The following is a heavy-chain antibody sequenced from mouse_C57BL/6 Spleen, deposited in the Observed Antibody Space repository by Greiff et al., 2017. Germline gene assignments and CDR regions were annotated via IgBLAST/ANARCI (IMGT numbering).Heavy chain of an antibody. J-gene: IGHJ2*01. CDR3: ARWTRGNYYYGGSYGDYFDY. V-gene: IGHV1-26*01. CDR2: INPNNGGT. D-gene: IGHD1-1*01. Sequence: EVQLQQSGPELVKPGASVKISCKASGYTFTDYYMNWVKQSPGKSLEWIGDINPNNGGTSYNQKFKGKATFTVDKSSSTAYMELRSLTSEDSAVYYCARWTRGNYYYGGSYGDYFDYWGQGTTLTVSS. CDR1: GYTFTDYY.